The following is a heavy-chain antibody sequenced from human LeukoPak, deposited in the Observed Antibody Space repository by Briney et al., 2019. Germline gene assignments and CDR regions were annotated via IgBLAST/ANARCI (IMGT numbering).Heavy chain of an antibody. Sequence: PGGSLRLSCTASGFTFDDYGMSWVRQAPGKGLEWVAGINWNGGSTGYADSVKGRFTISRDNAKNSLYLQMNSLRAEDTALYYCARGSVAAAFDYWGQGTLVTVSS. CDR2: INWNGGST. V-gene: IGHV3-20*04. J-gene: IGHJ4*02. D-gene: IGHD2-15*01. CDR1: GFTFDDYG. CDR3: ARGSVAAAFDY.